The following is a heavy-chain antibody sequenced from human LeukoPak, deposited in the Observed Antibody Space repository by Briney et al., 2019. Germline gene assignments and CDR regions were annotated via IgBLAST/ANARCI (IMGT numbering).Heavy chain of an antibody. V-gene: IGHV3-7*01. CDR3: ARVCSSTSCYLGVRGDY. CDR1: GFTFSSYA. J-gene: IGHJ4*02. CDR2: IKEDGSEK. Sequence: GGSLRLSCAASGFTFSSYAMSWVRQAPGQGLEWVANIKEDGSEKYYVDSVKGRFTITRDNAKNSLDLQMNSLRAEDTAVYYCARVCSSTSCYLGVRGDYWGQGTLVTVSS. D-gene: IGHD2-2*01.